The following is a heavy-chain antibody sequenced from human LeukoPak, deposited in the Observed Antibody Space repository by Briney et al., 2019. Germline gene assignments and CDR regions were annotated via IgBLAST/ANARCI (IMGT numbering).Heavy chain of an antibody. CDR3: ARSEGGYDFDY. V-gene: IGHV4-34*01. CDR1: GGSFSGYY. CDR2: INHSGST. J-gene: IGHJ4*02. D-gene: IGHD5-12*01. Sequence: PSETLSLTCAVYGGSFSGYYWSWIRQPPGKGLEWIGEINHSGSTNYNPSLKSRVTISVDTSKNQFPLKLSSVTAADTAIYYCARSEGGYDFDYWGQGTLVTVSS.